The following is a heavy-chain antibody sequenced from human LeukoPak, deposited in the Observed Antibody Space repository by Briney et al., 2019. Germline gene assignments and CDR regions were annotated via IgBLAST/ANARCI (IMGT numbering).Heavy chain of an antibody. J-gene: IGHJ6*03. CDR3: AKESGSYYYYYYMDV. CDR2: ISGSGGST. V-gene: IGHV3-23*01. CDR1: GFTFSSYA. D-gene: IGHD1-26*01. Sequence: GGSLRLSCAASGFTFSSYAMSWVRQTPGKGLEWVSAISGSGGSTYYADSVKGRFTISRDNSKNTLYLQMNSLRAEDTAVYYCAKESGSYYYYYYMDVWGKGTTVTVSS.